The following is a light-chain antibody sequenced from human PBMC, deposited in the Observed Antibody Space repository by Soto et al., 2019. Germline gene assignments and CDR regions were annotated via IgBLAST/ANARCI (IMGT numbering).Light chain of an antibody. CDR1: QSVSTW. Sequence: DIQLTQSPSTLSASVGDRVTITCRASQSVSTWLAWYQQKPGKAPKLLIHKASTLANGVPSRFSGSGSGTVFTLTIISLQPDDSATYYCHQFHAYPVTFGGGTKVQI. J-gene: IGKJ4*01. CDR2: KAS. CDR3: HQFHAYPVT. V-gene: IGKV1-5*03.